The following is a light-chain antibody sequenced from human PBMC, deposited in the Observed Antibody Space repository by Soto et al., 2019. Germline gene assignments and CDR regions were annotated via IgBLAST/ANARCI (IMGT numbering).Light chain of an antibody. CDR3: SSYTTTSTHYV. CDR1: SSDVGIYNY. CDR2: EVS. J-gene: IGLJ1*01. Sequence: QSALTQPASVSGSPGQSIAISCTGSSSDVGIYNYVSWYQQHPGKVPKLIIYEVSNRPSGVSNRFSGSKSGNTASLTISGLQAEDEADYYCSSYTTTSTHYVFGTGTKVTVL. V-gene: IGLV2-14*01.